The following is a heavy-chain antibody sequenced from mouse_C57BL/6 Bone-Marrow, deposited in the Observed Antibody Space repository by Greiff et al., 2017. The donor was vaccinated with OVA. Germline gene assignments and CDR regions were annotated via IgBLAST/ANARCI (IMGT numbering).Heavy chain of an antibody. V-gene: IGHV1-63*01. J-gene: IGHJ2*01. CDR3: ARRTSYYFDY. CDR1: GYTFTNYW. CDR2: IYPGGGYT. Sequence: VKLQQSGAELVRPGPSVKMSCKASGYTFTNYWIGWAKPRPGHGLEWIGDIYPGGGYTNYHEKFKGMATLTADTSSSTAYMQFSSLTSEDSTIYYCARRTSYYFDYWGQGTTRTVSS.